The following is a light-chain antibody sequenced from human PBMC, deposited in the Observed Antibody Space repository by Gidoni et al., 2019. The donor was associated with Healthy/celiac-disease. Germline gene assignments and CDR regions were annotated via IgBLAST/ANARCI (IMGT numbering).Light chain of an antibody. CDR2: EAS. CDR1: QSVSSH. Sequence: EIVLTHSPATLSLSPGERATLSCRASQSVSSHLAWYQQKPGQAPRLLIYEASNRATGIPARFSGSGSGTDFTLTISSLEPEDFAVYYCQQRSNWPPTFGQGTRLEIK. CDR3: QQRSNWPPT. V-gene: IGKV3-11*01. J-gene: IGKJ5*01.